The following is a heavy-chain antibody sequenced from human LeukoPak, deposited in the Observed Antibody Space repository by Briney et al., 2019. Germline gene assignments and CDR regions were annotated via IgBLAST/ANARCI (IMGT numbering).Heavy chain of an antibody. CDR3: ATGWTGYSSGWAKSNWFDP. CDR2: VDPEDGET. Sequence: ASVKVSCKVSGYTFTDYYMHWVQQAPGKGLEWMGLVDPEDGETIYAEKFQGRVTITADTSTDTAYMELSSLRSEDTAVYYFATGWTGYSSGWAKSNWFDPWGQGTLVTVSS. D-gene: IGHD6-19*01. J-gene: IGHJ5*02. CDR1: GYTFTDYY. V-gene: IGHV1-69-2*01.